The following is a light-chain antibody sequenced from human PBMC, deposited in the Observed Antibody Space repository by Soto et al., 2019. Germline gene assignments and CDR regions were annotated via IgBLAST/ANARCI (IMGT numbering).Light chain of an antibody. Sequence: QSVLTQPPSVSGAPGQRVTISCTGSSSNIGAGYDVHWYQQLPGTAPKLLIYGNSNRPSGVPDRFSGSKSGTSASLAITWLQAEDEADYYCQSYDSSLSGSQVFGTGTKLTVL. CDR1: SSNIGAGYD. CDR3: QSYDSSLSGSQV. CDR2: GNS. V-gene: IGLV1-40*01. J-gene: IGLJ1*01.